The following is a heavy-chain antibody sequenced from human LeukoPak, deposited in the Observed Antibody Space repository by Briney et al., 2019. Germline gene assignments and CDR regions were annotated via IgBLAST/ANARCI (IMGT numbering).Heavy chain of an antibody. CDR1: GLTFSSYA. CDR3: ARGQGDGSGRRNYFDY. J-gene: IGHJ4*02. CDR2: ISGSGGST. V-gene: IGHV3-23*01. Sequence: GGSLRLSCAASGLTFSSYAMTWVRQAPGKGLEWVSAISGSGGSTDYADSVKGRFAISRDNSKNTLYLQMNSLRAEDTAVYYCARGQGDGSGRRNYFDYWGQGTLVTVSS. D-gene: IGHD3-10*01.